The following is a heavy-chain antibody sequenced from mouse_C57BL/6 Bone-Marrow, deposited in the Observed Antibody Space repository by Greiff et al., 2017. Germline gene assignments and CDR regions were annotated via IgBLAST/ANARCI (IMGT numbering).Heavy chain of an antibody. D-gene: IGHD1-1*01. CDR1: GYTFTSYW. CDR3: AREGFITTVVATDWYFDV. CDR2: IDPSDSYT. J-gene: IGHJ1*03. Sequence: VQLQQPGAELVKPGASVKLSCKASGYTFTSYWMQWVKQRPGQGLEWIGEIDPSDSYTNYNQKFKGKATLTVDTSSSTAYMQLSSLTSEDSAVYYCAREGFITTVVATDWYFDVWGTGTTVTVSS. V-gene: IGHV1-50*01.